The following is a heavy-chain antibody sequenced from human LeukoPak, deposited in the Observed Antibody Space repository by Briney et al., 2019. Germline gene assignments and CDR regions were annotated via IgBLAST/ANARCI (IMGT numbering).Heavy chain of an antibody. D-gene: IGHD3-10*02. CDR2: IRYDGSKK. V-gene: IGHV3-30*02. J-gene: IGHJ6*04. Sequence: PGGSLRLSCAASAFTFSRYGMHWVRQAPGKGLEWVTFIRYDGSKKYYADSVKGRFTISRDNAKNSLYLQMNSLRAEDTAVYYCAGLGITMIGGVWGKGTTVTISS. CDR3: AGLGITMIGGV. CDR1: AFTFSRYG.